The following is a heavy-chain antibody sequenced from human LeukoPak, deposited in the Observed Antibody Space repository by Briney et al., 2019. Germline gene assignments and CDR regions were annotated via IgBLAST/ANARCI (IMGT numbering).Heavy chain of an antibody. D-gene: IGHD2-15*01. J-gene: IGHJ4*02. CDR1: GFTFSSYS. V-gene: IGHV3-21*01. Sequence: NPGGSLRLSCAASGFTFSSYSMNWVRQAPGKGLEWVSSISSSSSYIYYADSVKGRFTISRDNAKNSLYLQMNSLRAEDTAVYYCARVAQTSTKYCSGGSCYDADDYWGQGTLVTVSS. CDR2: ISSSSSYI. CDR3: ARVAQTSTKYCSGGSCYDADDY.